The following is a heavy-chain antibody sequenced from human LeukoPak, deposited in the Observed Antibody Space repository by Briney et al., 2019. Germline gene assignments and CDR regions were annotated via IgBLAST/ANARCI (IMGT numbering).Heavy chain of an antibody. V-gene: IGHV3-23*01. CDR1: GFTFSNYA. CDR2: ISDSGAST. D-gene: IGHD3-10*01. J-gene: IGHJ6*02. Sequence: GGSLGLSCAASGFTFSNYAMSWVRQTPGKGLEWVSTISDSGASTYYADSVRGRFTISRDNSKNTLCLQMNSLRDEDTAVYYCAKVPYSDYGAGRPPFMDVWGQGTTVAISS. CDR3: AKVPYSDYGAGRPPFMDV.